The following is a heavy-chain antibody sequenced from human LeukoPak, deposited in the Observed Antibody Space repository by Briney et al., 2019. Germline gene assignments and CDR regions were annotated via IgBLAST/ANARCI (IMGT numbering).Heavy chain of an antibody. V-gene: IGHV1-2*02. Sequence: ASVKVSCKASGYTFTGYYIHWVRQAPGQGLEWMGWINPNSGGTNYAQKFQGRVTMTRDTSISTAYMELSRLRSDDTAVYYCARDLAVADSDAFDIWGQGTMVTVSS. CDR1: GYTFTGYY. J-gene: IGHJ3*02. CDR2: INPNSGGT. CDR3: ARDLAVADSDAFDI. D-gene: IGHD6-19*01.